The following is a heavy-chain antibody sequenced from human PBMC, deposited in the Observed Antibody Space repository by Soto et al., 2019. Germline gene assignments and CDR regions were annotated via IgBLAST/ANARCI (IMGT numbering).Heavy chain of an antibody. D-gene: IGHD5-18*01. CDR1: GFTFSSDD. V-gene: IGHV3-23*01. CDR3: AKERGSSDAGD. Sequence: EVQLLESGGGLVQPGGSLRLSCVASGFTFSSDDMSWVRQAPGKGLEWVSAISGSGAKTYYADSVKGRFTISRDNSKKTLYLQMNSLRAEDTAVYYCAKERGSSDAGDWGQGTLVTVSS. J-gene: IGHJ4*02. CDR2: ISGSGAKT.